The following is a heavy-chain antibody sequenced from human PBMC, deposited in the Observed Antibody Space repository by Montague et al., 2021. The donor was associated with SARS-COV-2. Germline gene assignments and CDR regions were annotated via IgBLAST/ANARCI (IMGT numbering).Heavy chain of an antibody. J-gene: IGHJ4*02. V-gene: IGHV4-4*02. CDR3: ATGPPSGLSVAGFDY. Sequence: SETLSLTCGVSGGSISSSHWWTWFLQPPGKGLQWIGEIYHSGSTTYNPSLKNRVIISIDKSKNQFSLKLISVTAADTAVYYCATGPPSGLSVAGFDYWGQGTLVTVSS. CDR2: IYHSGST. CDR1: GGSISSSHW. D-gene: IGHD6-19*01.